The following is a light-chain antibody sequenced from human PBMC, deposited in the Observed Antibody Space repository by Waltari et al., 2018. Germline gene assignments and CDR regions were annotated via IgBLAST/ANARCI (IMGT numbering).Light chain of an antibody. CDR2: DTS. CDR3: QQYDISPLT. J-gene: IGKJ4*01. V-gene: IGKV3-20*01. CDR1: QTVRTTY. Sequence: EIVLTQSPGTLSLSPGERATLSCRASQTVRTTYLAWYQQKPGQAPTLLIFDTSSRATGIPDRFSGSGSGTYFSLTISSLEPEDFAVYYCQQYDISPLTFGGGTKVEIK.